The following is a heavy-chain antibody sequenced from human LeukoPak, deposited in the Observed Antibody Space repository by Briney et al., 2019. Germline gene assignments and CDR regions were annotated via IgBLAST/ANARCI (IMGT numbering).Heavy chain of an antibody. D-gene: IGHD2-21*02. J-gene: IGHJ4*02. CDR1: GFTFSNYW. Sequence: GGSLRLSCVASGFTFSNYWMTWVRQAPGKGLEWVANIKQDGSEKYFVDSVRGRFTISRDDARDSLYLQMNSLRAEDTAVYYCARKLGGVQCGGDCFFDHWGQGTLVAVSS. V-gene: IGHV3-7*05. CDR3: ARKLGGVQCGGDCFFDH. CDR2: IKQDGSEK.